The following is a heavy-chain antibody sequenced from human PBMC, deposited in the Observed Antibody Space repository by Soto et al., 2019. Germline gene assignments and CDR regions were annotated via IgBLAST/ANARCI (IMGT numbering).Heavy chain of an antibody. CDR1: GYTYTSYG. J-gene: IGHJ6*01. CDR3: ARDEPYCSGGSCYSKYYYGMDV. V-gene: IGHV1-18*01. D-gene: IGHD2-15*01. Sequence: ASVKVSCKASGYTYTSYGISWVRQAPGQGLEWMGWISAYNGNTNYAQKLQGRVTMTTDTSTSPAYMELRSLRSDDTAVYYCARDEPYCSGGSCYSKYYYGMDVWGQGTTVTLSS. CDR2: ISAYNGNT.